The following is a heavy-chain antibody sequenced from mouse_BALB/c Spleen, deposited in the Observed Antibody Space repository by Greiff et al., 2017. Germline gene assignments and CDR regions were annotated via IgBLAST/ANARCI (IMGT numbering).Heavy chain of an antibody. Sequence: EVQLQQSGAELVRSGASVKLSCTASGFNIKDYYMHWVKQRPEQGLEWIGRIDPANGNTKYDPKFQGKATITADTSSNTAYLQLSSLTSEDTAVYYCARGLGPYYAMDYWGQGTSVTVSS. CDR1: GFNIKDYY. CDR3: ARGLGPYYAMDY. J-gene: IGHJ4*01. V-gene: IGHV14-3*02. CDR2: IDPANGNT. D-gene: IGHD3-1*01.